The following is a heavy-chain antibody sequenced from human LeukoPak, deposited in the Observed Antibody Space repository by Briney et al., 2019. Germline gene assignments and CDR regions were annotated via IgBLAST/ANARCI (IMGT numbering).Heavy chain of an antibody. V-gene: IGHV3-30-3*01. D-gene: IGHD1-26*01. Sequence: GGSLRLSCAVSGFTFSSYAVHWVRQAPGKGLEWVGVISYNGSHKYYAGSVKGRFTISRDNSKNTLYLQMNGLRTDDTSTYYCARRIVTPTTGALDIWGQGTRVTVSS. CDR1: GFTFSSYA. J-gene: IGHJ3*02. CDR2: ISYNGSHK. CDR3: ARRIVTPTTGALDI.